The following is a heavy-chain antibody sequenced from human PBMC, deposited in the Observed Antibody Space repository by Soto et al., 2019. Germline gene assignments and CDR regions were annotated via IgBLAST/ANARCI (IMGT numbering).Heavy chain of an antibody. Sequence: PGESLKISCKGSGYSFTSYWIGWVRQMPGKGLEWMGIIYPGDSDTRYSPSFQGQVTISADKSISTAYLQWSSLKASDTAVYYCARLAQQRYYYYGMDVWGQGTTVTVSS. V-gene: IGHV5-51*01. D-gene: IGHD6-13*01. J-gene: IGHJ6*02. CDR2: IYPGDSDT. CDR3: ARLAQQRYYYYGMDV. CDR1: GYSFTSYW.